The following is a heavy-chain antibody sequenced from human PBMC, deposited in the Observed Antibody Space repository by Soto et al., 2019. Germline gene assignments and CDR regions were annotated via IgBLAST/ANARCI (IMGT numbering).Heavy chain of an antibody. J-gene: IGHJ4*02. CDR1: GFPFGTPW. CDR3: ARDEGYGYGVDY. D-gene: IGHD5-18*01. V-gene: IGHV3-74*01. CDR2: IISDGSST. Sequence: EVQLVESGGSLVQPGGSLRLSWPPSGFPFGTPWFPGVRQVQGKGLWGVSRIISDGSSTTYADSVKGRFTFSRDNAKNTLYLQMNSLRAEDTAIYYCARDEGYGYGVDYWGQGTLVTVSS.